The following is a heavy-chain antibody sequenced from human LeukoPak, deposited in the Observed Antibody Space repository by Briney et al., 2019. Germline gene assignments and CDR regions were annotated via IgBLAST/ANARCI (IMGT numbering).Heavy chain of an antibody. D-gene: IGHD6-19*01. V-gene: IGHV4-59*01. CDR3: ATSIAVAGTSVFDI. J-gene: IGHJ3*02. CDR2: IYYSGST. Sequence: SKTLSLTCTVSGGSISSYYWSWIRQPPGKGLEWIGYIYYSGSTNYNPSLKSRVTISVDTSKNQFSLKLSSVTAADTAVYYCATSIAVAGTSVFDIWGQGTMVTVSS. CDR1: GGSISSYY.